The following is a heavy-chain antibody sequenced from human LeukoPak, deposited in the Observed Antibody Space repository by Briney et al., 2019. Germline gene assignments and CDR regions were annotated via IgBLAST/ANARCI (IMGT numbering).Heavy chain of an antibody. CDR3: ARHRYYGDYGDAFCI. Sequence: GESLQISCKGSGYRFTSYWIGWVRQMPGKGLEWMGIIYPGDSDTRYSPSFQGQVTISADKSLSTASLQWSSLKASDTAMYYCARHRYYGDYGDAFCIWGQRTMVTVSS. CDR1: GYRFTSYW. CDR2: IYPGDSDT. D-gene: IGHD4-17*01. V-gene: IGHV5-51*01. J-gene: IGHJ3*02.